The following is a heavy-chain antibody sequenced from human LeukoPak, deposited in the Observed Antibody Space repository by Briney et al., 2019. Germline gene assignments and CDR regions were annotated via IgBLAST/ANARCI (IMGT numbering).Heavy chain of an antibody. Sequence: ASVKVSCKASGYTFTSYDMHWVRQAPGQGLEWMGIINPSGDSTSYAQKFQGRVTMTKDTSTSTVYMELSSLRSEDTAVYYCARPGATTGYSSGWYSYWGQGTLVTVSS. D-gene: IGHD6-19*01. V-gene: IGHV1-46*01. J-gene: IGHJ4*02. CDR1: GYTFTSYD. CDR2: INPSGDST. CDR3: ARPGATTGYSSGWYSY.